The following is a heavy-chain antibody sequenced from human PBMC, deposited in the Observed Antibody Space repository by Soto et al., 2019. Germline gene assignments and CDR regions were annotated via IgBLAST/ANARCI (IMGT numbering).Heavy chain of an antibody. CDR2: ISYDGSNK. CDR1: GFTFSRYA. CDR3: ARDIAVAGTVLSYYYGMDV. J-gene: IGHJ6*02. V-gene: IGHV3-30-3*01. D-gene: IGHD6-19*01. Sequence: QVQLVESGGGVVQPGRSLRLSCAASGFTFSRYAMHWVRQAPGKGLEWVAVISYDGSNKYYADSVKGRFTISRDNSKNTLYLQMNSLRAEDTAVYYCARDIAVAGTVLSYYYGMDVWGQGTTVTVSS.